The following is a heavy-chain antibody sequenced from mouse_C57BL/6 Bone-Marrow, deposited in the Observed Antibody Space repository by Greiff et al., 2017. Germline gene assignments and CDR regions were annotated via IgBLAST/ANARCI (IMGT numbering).Heavy chain of an antibody. Sequence: EVKLVESGGDLVKPGGSLKLSCAASGFTFSSYGMSWVRQTPDKRLEWVATISSGGNYTFYPDSVKGRFPISRDIAKNTLYLQMSSLKSEDTAMYYCAGLLRSGRLAYWGQGTLVTVSA. V-gene: IGHV5-6*02. CDR3: AGLLRSGRLAY. CDR1: GFTFSSYG. D-gene: IGHD1-1*01. J-gene: IGHJ3*01. CDR2: ISSGGNYT.